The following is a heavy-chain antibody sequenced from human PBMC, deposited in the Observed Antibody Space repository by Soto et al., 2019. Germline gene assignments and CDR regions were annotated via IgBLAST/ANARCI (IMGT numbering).Heavy chain of an antibody. V-gene: IGHV5-51*01. CDR1: GYSFTSYW. D-gene: IGHD3-9*01. CDR3: ARHLPYDILTGYSYYFDY. J-gene: IGHJ4*02. CDR2: IYPGDSDT. Sequence: GESLKISCKGSGYSFTSYWIGWVRQMPGKGLEWMGIIYPGDSDTRYSPYFQGQVTISADKSISTAYLQWSRLKASDTAMYYCARHLPYDILTGYSYYFDYWGQGTLVTVSS.